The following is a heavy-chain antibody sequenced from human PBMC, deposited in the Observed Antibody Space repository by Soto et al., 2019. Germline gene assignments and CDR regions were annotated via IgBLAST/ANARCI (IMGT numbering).Heavy chain of an antibody. D-gene: IGHD6-19*01. J-gene: IGHJ4*02. CDR2: VSTSGGST. CDR3: ARNSGGGHSSFDS. Sequence: GGSLRLSCAASGFTFSTSAMNWVRQAPGKGLEWVSSVSTSGGSTYYADSVKGRFTISRDNSAGTLFLQMNSLRAEDTAKYFCARNSGGGHSSFDSWGQGTQVTVSS. CDR1: GFTFSTSA. V-gene: IGHV3-23*01.